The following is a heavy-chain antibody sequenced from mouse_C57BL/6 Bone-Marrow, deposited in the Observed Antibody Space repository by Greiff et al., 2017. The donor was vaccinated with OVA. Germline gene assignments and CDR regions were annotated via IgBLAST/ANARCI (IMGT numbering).Heavy chain of an antibody. CDR2: INSGSSTT. CDR3: ATHGSFFYWYFDV. J-gene: IGHJ1*03. V-gene: IGHV5-17*01. CDR1: GYTFSDYG. Sequence: EVQLVESGGGLVKPGGSLKLSCAASGYTFSDYGMHWVRQAPEQGLEWVAYINSGSSTTYYTDTVKGRSTLSRANAKNTPFLQMTRLRSEDTALYYCATHGSFFYWYFDVWGTGTTVTVSS. D-gene: IGHD1-1*01.